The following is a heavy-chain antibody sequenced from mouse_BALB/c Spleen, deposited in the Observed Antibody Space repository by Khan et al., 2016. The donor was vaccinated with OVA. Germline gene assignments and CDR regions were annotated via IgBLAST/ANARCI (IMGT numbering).Heavy chain of an antibody. V-gene: IGHV1S134*01. CDR3: TTAYYMYSFLST. J-gene: IGHJ2*02. CDR1: GSTFTSYG. D-gene: IGHD2-14*01. Sequence: EVQLQESGAELGRPGSSVKLSCKTSGSTFTSYGIKWVKQRPGKGLEWIGYIYPGNGYTEYNERFQGKAILTSDKSSSTAYMPLRSLTSGASAMYFCTTAYYMYSFLSTWGQGTSLTVSS. CDR2: IYPGNGYT.